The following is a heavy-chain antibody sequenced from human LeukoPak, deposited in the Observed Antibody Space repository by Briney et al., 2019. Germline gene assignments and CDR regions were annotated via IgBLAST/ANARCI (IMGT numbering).Heavy chain of an antibody. Sequence: GGSLRLSCAASGFTFSSYSMNWVRQAPGKGLEWVSSISSSSSYIYYADSVKGRFTISRENAKNSLYLQMNSLRAGDTAVYYCARAPLGGYDASYYGMDVWGQGTTVTVSS. D-gene: IGHD5-12*01. CDR1: GFTFSSYS. V-gene: IGHV3-21*01. CDR2: ISSSSSYI. J-gene: IGHJ6*02. CDR3: ARAPLGGYDASYYGMDV.